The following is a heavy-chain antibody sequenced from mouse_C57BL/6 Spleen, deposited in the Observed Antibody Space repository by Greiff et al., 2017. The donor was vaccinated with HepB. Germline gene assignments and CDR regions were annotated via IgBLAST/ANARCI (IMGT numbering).Heavy chain of an antibody. CDR3: ANYYSKGY. J-gene: IGHJ2*01. CDR2: INPNNGGT. D-gene: IGHD2-5*01. Sequence: EVQLQQSGPELVKPGASVKMSCKASGYTFTDYNMHWVKQSHGKSLEWIGYINPNNGGTSYNQKFKGKATLTVNKSSSKPYMAIRSLTSEDSAVYYCANYYSKGYWGQGTTLTVSS. V-gene: IGHV1-22*01. CDR1: GYTFTDYN.